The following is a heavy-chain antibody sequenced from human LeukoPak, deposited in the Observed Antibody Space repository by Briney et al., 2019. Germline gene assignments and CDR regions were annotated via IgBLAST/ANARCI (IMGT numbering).Heavy chain of an antibody. CDR1: GFTFSSYA. V-gene: IGHV3-23*01. CDR3: AKDKVMYSSSWYW. J-gene: IGHJ4*02. Sequence: GGSLRLSCAASGFTFSSYAMSWVRQAPGKGLEWVSAIDGSGGSTYYADSVKGRFTISRDNSKNTLYLQMNSLRAEDTAVYYCAKDKVMYSSSWYWWGQGTLVTVSS. CDR2: IDGSGGST. D-gene: IGHD6-13*01.